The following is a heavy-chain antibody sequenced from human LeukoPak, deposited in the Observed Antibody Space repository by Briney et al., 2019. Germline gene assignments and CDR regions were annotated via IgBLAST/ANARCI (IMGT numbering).Heavy chain of an antibody. CDR3: ARHLYLVYYYDSSGYYYGPYFDY. J-gene: IGHJ4*02. CDR2: IYYSGST. V-gene: IGHV4-30-4*08. D-gene: IGHD3-22*01. Sequence: PSQTLSLTCTVSGGSISSGDYYWSWIRQPPGKGLEWIGYIYYSGSTYYNPSLKSRVTISVDTSKNQLSLKLSSVTAADTAVYYCARHLYLVYYYDSSGYYYGPYFDYWGQGTLVTVSS. CDR1: GGSISSGDYY.